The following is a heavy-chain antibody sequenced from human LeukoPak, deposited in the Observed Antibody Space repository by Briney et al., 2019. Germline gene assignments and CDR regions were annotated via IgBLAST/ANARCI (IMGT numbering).Heavy chain of an antibody. CDR1: GDSISGDY. V-gene: IGHV4-59*08. D-gene: IGHD1-26*01. CDR2: IYYTGNT. J-gene: IGHJ4*02. CDR3: ARHRGASFDS. Sequence: SETLSLTCTVSGDSISGDYWSWIRQPPGKRLEWIGYIYYTGNTTYNPSLKSRVTMSIDTSRKLFSLRLTSVTAADTAVYFCARHRGASFDSWGQGNLVTVSS.